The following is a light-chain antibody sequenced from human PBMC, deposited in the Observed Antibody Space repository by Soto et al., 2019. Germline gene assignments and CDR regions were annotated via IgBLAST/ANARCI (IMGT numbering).Light chain of an antibody. V-gene: IGLV1-40*01. CDR1: SSNLGANYD. J-gene: IGLJ2*01. CDR3: QSYDITLSGVV. CDR2: GNS. Sequence: QSVLTQPPSVSGAPGQRVTISCSGSSSNLGANYDVHWYQQFPGTAPKLLIYGNSNRPSGVPDRFSGSKSGTSASLAITGLQAEDEAVYHCQSYDITLSGVVFGGGTKLTVL.